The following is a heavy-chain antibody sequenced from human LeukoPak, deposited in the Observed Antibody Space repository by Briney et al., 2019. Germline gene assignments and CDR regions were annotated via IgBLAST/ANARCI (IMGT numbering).Heavy chain of an antibody. D-gene: IGHD5-24*01. CDR3: ARTYNVRDSFDY. V-gene: IGHV1-46*01. CDR2: INPNGGST. CDR1: GYTFTSYY. J-gene: IGHJ4*02. Sequence: ASVKVSCKASGYTFTSYYMHWVRQAPGQGLEWMGIINPNGGSTSYAQKFQGRVTMTRDTSTSTVYMELYSLRSEDTAVFYCARTYNVRDSFDYWGQGTLVTVSS.